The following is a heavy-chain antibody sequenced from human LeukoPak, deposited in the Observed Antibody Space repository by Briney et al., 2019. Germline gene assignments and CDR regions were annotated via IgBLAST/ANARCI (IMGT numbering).Heavy chain of an antibody. CDR3: QYQLLYRGVIIDY. CDR1: GYTFTSYG. V-gene: IGHV1-8*02. J-gene: IGHJ4*02. D-gene: IGHD2-2*02. Sequence: GASVKVSCKASGYTFTSYGISWVRQAPGQGLEWMGWMNPNSGNTGYAQKFQGRVTMTRNTSISTAYMELSSLRSEDTAVYYCQYQLLYRGVIIDYWGQGTLVTVSS. CDR2: MNPNSGNT.